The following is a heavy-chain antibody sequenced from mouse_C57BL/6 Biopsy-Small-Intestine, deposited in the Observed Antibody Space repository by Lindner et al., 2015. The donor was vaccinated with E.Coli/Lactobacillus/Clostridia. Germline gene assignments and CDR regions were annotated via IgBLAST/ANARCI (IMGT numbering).Heavy chain of an antibody. Sequence: VQLQESGPELVKPGASVRISCKASGYSFTDYYMNWVKQSPEKSLEWIGEINPSTGGTTYNQKFKAKATLTVDKSSSTTYMQLESLTSEDSAVYYCARSYYDNLDYWGQGTTLTVSS. V-gene: IGHV1-42*01. CDR1: GYSFTDYY. CDR3: ARSYYDNLDY. J-gene: IGHJ2*01. CDR2: INPSTGGT. D-gene: IGHD2-4*01.